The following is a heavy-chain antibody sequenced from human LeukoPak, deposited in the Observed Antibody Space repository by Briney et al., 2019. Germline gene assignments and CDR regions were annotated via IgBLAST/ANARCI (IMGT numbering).Heavy chain of an antibody. V-gene: IGHV4-59*01. CDR1: GGSISSFY. CDR2: IYYSGST. D-gene: IGHD1-26*01. J-gene: IGHJ2*01. Sequence: SETLSPTCTVSGGSISSFYWGWIRQPPGKRLEWIGYIYYSGSTNYNPSLKSRVTISVDTSKNQFSLKLSSLTAADTAVYYCARRGANSGSYSHFDLWGRGTLVTVSS. CDR3: ARRGANSGSYSHFDL.